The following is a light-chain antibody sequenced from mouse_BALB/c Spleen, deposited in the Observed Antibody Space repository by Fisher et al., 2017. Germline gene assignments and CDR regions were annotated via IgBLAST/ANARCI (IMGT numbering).Light chain of an antibody. Sequence: IVLTQTPALMAASPGEKVTITCSVSSSISYMHWFQQKPGTSPKLWIYSTSNLASGVPARFSGSGSGTSYSLTISSMEAEDAATYYCQQWSSNLTFGAGTKLELK. CDR3: QQWSSNLT. CDR1: SSISY. J-gene: IGKJ5*01. CDR2: STS. V-gene: IGKV4-57*01.